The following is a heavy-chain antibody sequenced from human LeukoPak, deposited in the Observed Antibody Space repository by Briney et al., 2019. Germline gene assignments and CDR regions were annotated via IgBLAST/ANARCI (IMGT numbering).Heavy chain of an antibody. CDR3: AKDTPLTTYASGWSSNSFDY. CDR1: GFTFSSFA. D-gene: IGHD6-19*01. J-gene: IGHJ4*02. CDR2: ITGGSGAK. V-gene: IGHV3-23*01. Sequence: GGSLRLSCTASGFTFSSFAMSWVRQAPGKGLEWVSTITGGSGAKYYADSVKGRFTISRDNSKDTLYLQMHSLRAEDTAVYFCAKDTPLTTYASGWSSNSFDYWGQGTLVAVSS.